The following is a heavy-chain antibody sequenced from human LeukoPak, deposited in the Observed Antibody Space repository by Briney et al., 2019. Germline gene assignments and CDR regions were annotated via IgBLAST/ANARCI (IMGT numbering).Heavy chain of an antibody. CDR3: ARKIITAAGLRTLDC. J-gene: IGHJ4*02. CDR1: GGTFSSYA. CDR2: IIPIFGTA. Sequence: SVKVSCKASGGTFSSYAISWVRQAPGQGLEWMGGIIPIFGTANYAQKFEGRVTITAGESTRTAYMELSSLRSEDTAVYYCARKIITAAGLRTLDCWGQGTLVTVPS. V-gene: IGHV1-69*13. D-gene: IGHD6-13*01.